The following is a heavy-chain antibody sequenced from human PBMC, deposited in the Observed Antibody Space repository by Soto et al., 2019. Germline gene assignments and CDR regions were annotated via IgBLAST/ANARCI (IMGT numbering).Heavy chain of an antibody. CDR3: ARDQRQQLALWGRYNWFDP. CDR2: ISAYNGNT. J-gene: IGHJ5*02. V-gene: IGHV1-18*01. D-gene: IGHD6-13*01. Sequence: GASVKVSCKASGYTFTSYGISWVRQAPGQGLEWMGWISAYNGNTNYAQKLQGRVTMTTDTSTSTAYMELRSLRSDDTAVYYCARDQRQQLALWGRYNWFDPWGQGTLVTVSS. CDR1: GYTFTSYG.